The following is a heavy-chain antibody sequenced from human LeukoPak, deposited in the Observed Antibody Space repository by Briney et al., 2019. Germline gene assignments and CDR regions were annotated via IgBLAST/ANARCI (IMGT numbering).Heavy chain of an antibody. J-gene: IGHJ4*02. V-gene: IGHV3-48*03. CDR1: GFTFSSDE. CDR2: ISGSGTTI. D-gene: IGHD6-19*01. CDR3: ARSVQWLPY. Sequence: GGSLRLSCVASGFTFSSDEMNWLRQSPGKGLEWVSYISGSGTTIYYADSVKGRFTISRDNAKNSLYLQMNSLRAEDTAIYYCARSVQWLPYWGQGTLVTVSS.